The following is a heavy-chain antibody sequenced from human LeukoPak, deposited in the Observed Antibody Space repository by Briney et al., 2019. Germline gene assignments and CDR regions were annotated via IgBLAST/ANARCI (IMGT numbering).Heavy chain of an antibody. V-gene: IGHV4-39*07. J-gene: IGHJ4*02. D-gene: IGHD5-24*01. Sequence: SETLSLTXXVSGGSIXXXXXXXGWIRQPPXXXXXXIGSIYYSGSTYYNPXLKXXXTISVDTSKNQFSLKLTSVTAADTAVYYCVRGSREMATIFDYWGQGTLVTVSS. CDR1: GGSIXXXXXX. CDR3: VRGSREMATIFDY. CDR2: IYYSGST.